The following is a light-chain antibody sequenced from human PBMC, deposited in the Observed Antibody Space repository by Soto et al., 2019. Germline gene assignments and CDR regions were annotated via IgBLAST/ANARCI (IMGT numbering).Light chain of an antibody. CDR2: GAS. CDR3: QQYGSSPRT. Sequence: EVVMTHSPATLSVSPCERATLSFSASQSVTKNNLNWYQQKPGQAPRLLIYGASIRATGIPDRFSGSGSGTDFTLTISRLEPEDFAVYYCQQYGSSPRTFGQGTKVDIK. J-gene: IGKJ1*01. V-gene: IGKV3-20*01. CDR1: QSVTKNN.